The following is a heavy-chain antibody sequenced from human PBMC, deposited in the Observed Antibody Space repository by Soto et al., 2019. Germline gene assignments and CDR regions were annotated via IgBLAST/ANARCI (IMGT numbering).Heavy chain of an antibody. Sequence: QVQLQESGPGLVKPSETLSLTCTVSGGSVSSGDYYWTWIRQSPGKRLQWIGYVQHNGSPSYNPSHTIRVSVSAATSKNQFSLKLTSLTAAVTAVYFCARWSTRTLAMDVWGQGTTVAVSS. V-gene: IGHV4-61*08. J-gene: IGHJ6*02. D-gene: IGHD3-3*01. CDR2: VQHNGSP. CDR3: ARWSTRTLAMDV. CDR1: GGSVSSGDYY.